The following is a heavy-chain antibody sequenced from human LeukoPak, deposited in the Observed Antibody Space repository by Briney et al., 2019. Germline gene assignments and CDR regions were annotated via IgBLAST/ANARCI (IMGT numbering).Heavy chain of an antibody. CDR2: IYSGGST. D-gene: IGHD3-10*01. Sequence: GGSLRLSCAASGFTVRNNYMSWVRQAPGKGLEWVSVIYSGGSTYYADSVKGRFTISRDNSKNTLYLQMNSLRAEDTAVYFCATGEPLVRRDGVDYWGQGTMLTVSS. CDR1: GFTVRNNY. CDR3: ATGEPLVRRDGVDY. J-gene: IGHJ4*02. V-gene: IGHV3-66*01.